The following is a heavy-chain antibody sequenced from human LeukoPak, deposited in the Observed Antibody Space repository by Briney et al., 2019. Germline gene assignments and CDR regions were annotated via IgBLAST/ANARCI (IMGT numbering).Heavy chain of an antibody. Sequence: GGSLRLSCAASGFTFSNYAMSWVRQAPGKGLEWVSAISGSGGNTYYADSVKGRLTISRDNSKNTLFLQMNSLRAEDTAVYYCAKVGRARVSTVTTFRYYFDYWGQGALVTVSS. D-gene: IGHD4-11*01. CDR1: GFTFSNYA. V-gene: IGHV3-23*01. J-gene: IGHJ4*02. CDR2: ISGSGGNT. CDR3: AKVGRARVSTVTTFRYYFDY.